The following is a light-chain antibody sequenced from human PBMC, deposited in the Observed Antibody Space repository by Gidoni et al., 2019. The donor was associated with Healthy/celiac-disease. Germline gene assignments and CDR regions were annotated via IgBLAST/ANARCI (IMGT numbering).Light chain of an antibody. CDR1: QSVSSN. CDR2: GAS. V-gene: IGKV3-15*01. Sequence: EIVMTQSPATLSVSPGERATLSCRASQSVSSNLAWYQQKPGQAPRRLIYGASTRATGIPARFSGSGSCTEVTLTISSMQSEDFAVYYCQQYNNWLWTFGQGTKVEIK. CDR3: QQYNNWLWT. J-gene: IGKJ1*01.